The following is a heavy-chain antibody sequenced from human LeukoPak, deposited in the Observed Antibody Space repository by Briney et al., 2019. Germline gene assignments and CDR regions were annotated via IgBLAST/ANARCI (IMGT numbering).Heavy chain of an antibody. V-gene: IGHV3-48*03. J-gene: IGHJ4*02. CDR3: ARRAGAYSHPYDY. CDR1: GFTFSRYE. Sequence: GGSLRLSCGASGFTFSRYETNWVRQGPGKGLEWVSYISSDGSTIYYADSVKGRFTISRDNAKNSLYLQMNSLRAEDTAVYYCARRAGAYSHPYDYWGQGTLVTVSS. CDR2: ISSDGSTI. D-gene: IGHD4/OR15-4a*01.